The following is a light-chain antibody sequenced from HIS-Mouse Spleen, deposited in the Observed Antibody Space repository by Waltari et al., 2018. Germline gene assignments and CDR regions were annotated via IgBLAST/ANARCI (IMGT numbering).Light chain of an antibody. J-gene: IGKJ1*01. CDR3: QQYNSYPLT. Sequence: AIQLTQSPSSLSASTGDRVTITCRASQGISSYLAWYQQKPGKAPKLLIYAASTLQSGVPSRFSGSGSGTDFTLTISCLQSEDFATYYCQQYNSYPLTFSHGTKVEIK. CDR2: AAS. CDR1: QGISSY. V-gene: IGKV1-8*01.